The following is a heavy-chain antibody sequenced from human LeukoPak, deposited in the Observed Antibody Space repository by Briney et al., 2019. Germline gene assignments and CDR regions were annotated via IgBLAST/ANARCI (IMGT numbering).Heavy chain of an antibody. CDR2: INHSGST. V-gene: IGHV4-34*01. D-gene: IGHD3-9*01. J-gene: IGHJ4*02. Sequence: TSETLSLTCAVYGGSFSGYYWSWIRQPPGKGLEWIGEINHSGSTNYNPSLKSRVTISVDTSKNQFSLKLSSVTAADTAVYYCARGAHYDILTGYVDYWGQGTLVTVSS. CDR1: GGSFSGYY. CDR3: ARGAHYDILTGYVDY.